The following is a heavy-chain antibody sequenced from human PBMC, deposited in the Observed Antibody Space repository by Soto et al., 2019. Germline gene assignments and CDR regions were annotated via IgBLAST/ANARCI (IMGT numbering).Heavy chain of an antibody. CDR2: ISSSSSYI. Sequence: EVQLVESGGGLVKPGGSLRLSCAASGFTFSSYSMNWVRQAPGKGLEWVSSISSSSSYIYYADSVKGRFTISRDNAENSLYLQMNSLRAEDTAVYYCARGRITMVRGVIIGYYFDYWGQGTLVTVSS. J-gene: IGHJ4*02. CDR1: GFTFSSYS. V-gene: IGHV3-21*01. CDR3: ARGRITMVRGVIIGYYFDY. D-gene: IGHD3-10*01.